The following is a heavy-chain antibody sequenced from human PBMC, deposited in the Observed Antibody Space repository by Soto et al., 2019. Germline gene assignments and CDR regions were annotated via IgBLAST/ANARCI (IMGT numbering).Heavy chain of an antibody. V-gene: IGHV4-59*01. D-gene: IGHD3-9*01. CDR1: GASISSYY. CDR2: IYYSGTT. Sequence: SETLSLTCTVSGASISSYYWSWIRQPPEKGLEWIGYIYYSGTTNYNPSLKSRVTMSVDTSKNQFSMKLSSVTAADTAVYYCAQTVHYDILTGYPHFDYWGQGTLVTVSS. J-gene: IGHJ4*02. CDR3: AQTVHYDILTGYPHFDY.